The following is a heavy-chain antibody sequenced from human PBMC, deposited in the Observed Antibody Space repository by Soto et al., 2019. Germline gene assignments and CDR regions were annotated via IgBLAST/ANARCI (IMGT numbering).Heavy chain of an antibody. J-gene: IGHJ3*02. Sequence: EVQLVESGGGLVQPGGSLRLSCAASGFTLSDFSMHWVRQAAGKGLEFVSAISYKGGSTYYANSVKGRFTISRDNSKNTLYLQMGSLRAEDMAVYYCARVSAHGQAAFDIWRQGTMVTVSS. CDR3: ARVSAHGQAAFDI. CDR1: GFTLSDFS. V-gene: IGHV3-64*01. CDR2: ISYKGGST.